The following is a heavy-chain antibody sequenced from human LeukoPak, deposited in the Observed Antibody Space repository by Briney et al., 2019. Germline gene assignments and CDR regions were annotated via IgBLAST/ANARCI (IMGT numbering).Heavy chain of an antibody. Sequence: GGSLRLSCAASGCTFSSYAMSWVRQAPGKGLEWVSAISGSGGSTYYADSVKGRFTISRDNSKNTLYLQMNSLRAEDTALYYCAKDDSSSWYFDYWGQGTLVTVSS. J-gene: IGHJ4*02. CDR3: AKDDSSSWYFDY. D-gene: IGHD6-13*01. V-gene: IGHV3-23*01. CDR2: ISGSGGST. CDR1: GCTFSSYA.